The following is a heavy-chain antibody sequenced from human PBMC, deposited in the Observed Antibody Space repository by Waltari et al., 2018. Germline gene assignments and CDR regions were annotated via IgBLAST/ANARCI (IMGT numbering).Heavy chain of an antibody. J-gene: IGHJ5*02. CDR3: TRSPGFGP. Sequence: EVQLVGSGGGLVQPGGSLKLSFAASGFIFSGSPIHWVRQPSGKGLEWVGRIGNQGNTYATVYTESVKGRFTISREDSKNTAYLQMNSLKIEDTAFYYCTRSPGFGPWGQGTLVTVSS. CDR1: GFIFSGSP. V-gene: IGHV3-73*02. CDR2: IGNQGNTYAT.